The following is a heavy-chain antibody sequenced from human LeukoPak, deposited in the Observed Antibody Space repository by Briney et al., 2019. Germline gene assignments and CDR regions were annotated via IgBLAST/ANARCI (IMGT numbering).Heavy chain of an antibody. V-gene: IGHV3-53*01. CDR1: GFTLSSNY. Sequence: PGGSLRLSCAASGFTLSSNYMSWVRQAPGKGLEWVSVIYSGGSTYYADSVKGRFTISRDNSKNTLYLQMNSLRAEDTAVYYCARTMYSSSDNDYWGQGTLVTVSS. D-gene: IGHD6-13*01. CDR2: IYSGGST. CDR3: ARTMYSSSDNDY. J-gene: IGHJ4*02.